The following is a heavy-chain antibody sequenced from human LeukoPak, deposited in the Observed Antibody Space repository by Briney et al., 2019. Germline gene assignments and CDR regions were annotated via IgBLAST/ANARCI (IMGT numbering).Heavy chain of an antibody. Sequence: ASVKVSCKASGYTFTSYYMHWVRQAPGQGLEWMGGIIPIFGTANYAQKFQGRVTITTDESTSTAYMELSSLRSEDTAVYYCARVGIAVAGTGVWFDPWGQGTLVTVSS. D-gene: IGHD6-19*01. J-gene: IGHJ5*02. V-gene: IGHV1-69*05. CDR3: ARVGIAVAGTGVWFDP. CDR2: IIPIFGTA. CDR1: GYTFTSYY.